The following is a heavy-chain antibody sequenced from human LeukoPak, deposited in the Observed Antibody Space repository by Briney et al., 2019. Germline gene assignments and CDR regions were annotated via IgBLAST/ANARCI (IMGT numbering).Heavy chain of an antibody. J-gene: IGHJ4*02. CDR1: GFTFSSSV. Sequence: GGSLRLSCAASGFTFSSSVMSWVRQAPGKGLEWVAVTSSDLNVKLYADFVKGRFTISRDNSRSTLYLQMNSLRPEDTAIYYCAREGYYGSGSPPSLYFDYWGQGTLVTVSS. CDR3: AREGYYGSGSPPSLYFDY. CDR2: TSSDLNVK. D-gene: IGHD3-10*01. V-gene: IGHV3-30*03.